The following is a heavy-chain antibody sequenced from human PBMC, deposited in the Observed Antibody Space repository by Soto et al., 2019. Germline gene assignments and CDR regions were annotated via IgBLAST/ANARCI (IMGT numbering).Heavy chain of an antibody. CDR1: GGSIGSNY. CDR2: VYNSGST. D-gene: IGHD6-13*01. V-gene: IGHV4-59*01. J-gene: IGHJ4*02. Sequence: PSETLSLTCTVSGGSIGSNYWTWIRQPPGKGLEWIGYVYNSGSTNYNPSLKSRVTISEDTSKSQFSLKVNSMTAADTAVYYCARYRREAVAGYTLDNWGQGILVTVYS. CDR3: ARYRREAVAGYTLDN.